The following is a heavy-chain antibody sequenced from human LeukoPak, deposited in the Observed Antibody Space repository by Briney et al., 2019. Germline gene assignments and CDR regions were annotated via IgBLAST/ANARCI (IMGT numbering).Heavy chain of an antibody. CDR1: GFTFSSYS. CDR3: ASTPTTYYYYYYMDV. CDR2: ISSSSSTI. V-gene: IGHV3-48*04. Sequence: GGSLRLACAAAGFTFSSYSMNWVRQAPGKGLGWVSYISSSSSTIYYADSVKGRFPISRDNAHNSLYLQMKSRRAEDTAVHYCASTPTTYYYYYYMDVWGKGTTVPVSS. J-gene: IGHJ6*03. D-gene: IGHD1-14*01.